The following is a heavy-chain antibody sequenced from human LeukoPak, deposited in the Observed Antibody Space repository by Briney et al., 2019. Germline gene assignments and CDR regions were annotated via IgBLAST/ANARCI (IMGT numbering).Heavy chain of an antibody. CDR1: GFTFSSYA. V-gene: IGHV3-23*01. Sequence: PGGSLRLSCVASGFTFSSYAMSWVRQAPGKGLEWVSAISGSGGSTYYADSVKGRFTISRDNSKNTLYLQMNSLRAEDTAVYYCAKGPVTMIVEDLPRFDYWGQGTLVTVSS. D-gene: IGHD3-22*01. J-gene: IGHJ4*02. CDR2: ISGSGGST. CDR3: AKGPVTMIVEDLPRFDY.